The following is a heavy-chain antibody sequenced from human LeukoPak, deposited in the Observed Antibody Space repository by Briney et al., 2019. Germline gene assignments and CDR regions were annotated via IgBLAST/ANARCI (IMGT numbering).Heavy chain of an antibody. D-gene: IGHD1-26*01. J-gene: IGHJ4*02. V-gene: IGHV1-2*06. CDR1: GYTFTGHY. Sequence: ASVKVSCKASGYTFTGHYLNWLRQAPGQGLEWMGRINPNSGDTKYADKFQGRVIMTRDTSTSTAYMELNGLRSDDTASYYCARGMWELPSDYYYDYWGQGTLVTVSS. CDR3: ARGMWELPSDYYYDY. CDR2: INPNSGDT.